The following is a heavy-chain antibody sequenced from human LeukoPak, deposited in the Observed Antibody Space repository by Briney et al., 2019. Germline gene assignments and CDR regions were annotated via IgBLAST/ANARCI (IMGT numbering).Heavy chain of an antibody. CDR1: GGSVSSGSYY. CDR3: ARGDIVATHFDY. D-gene: IGHD5-12*01. CDR2: IYYSGST. Sequence: ASETLSLTCTVSGGSVSSGSYYWSWIRQPPGKVLEWIGYIYYSGSTNYNPSLKSRVTISVDTSKNQSSLKLSSVTAADTAVYSCARGDIVATHFDYWGQGTLVTVSS. J-gene: IGHJ4*02. V-gene: IGHV4-61*01.